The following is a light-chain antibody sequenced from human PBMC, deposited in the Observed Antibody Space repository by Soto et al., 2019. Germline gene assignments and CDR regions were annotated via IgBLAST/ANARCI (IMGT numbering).Light chain of an antibody. J-gene: IGKJ3*01. Sequence: DIVMTQSPDSLAVSLGERATINCTSSQSVLYSSNNKTYLAWYQEKPGQPPKLLIYWASTRESGVPDRFSGNGYGPDFTLTISSLQAEDGAVYYCQQEYTSPIPFGPGTKVDIK. CDR3: QQEYTSPIP. V-gene: IGKV4-1*01. CDR1: QSVLYSSNNKTY. CDR2: WAS.